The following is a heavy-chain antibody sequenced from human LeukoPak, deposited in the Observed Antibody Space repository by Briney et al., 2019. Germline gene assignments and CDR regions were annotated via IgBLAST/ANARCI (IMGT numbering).Heavy chain of an antibody. CDR3: ARLPTH. CDR2: IDYSGST. Sequence: SETLSLTCTVSGGSISSDYWSWIRQPPGKGLEWIGYIDYSGSTNYNPSLKSRLSISVDTSKNQFSLKLSSVTAADTAVYYCARLPTHWGQGTLVTVSS. D-gene: IGHD4-17*01. V-gene: IGHV4-59*08. CDR1: GGSISSDY. J-gene: IGHJ4*02.